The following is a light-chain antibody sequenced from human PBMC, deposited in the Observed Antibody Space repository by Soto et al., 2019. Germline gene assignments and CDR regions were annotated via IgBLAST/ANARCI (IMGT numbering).Light chain of an antibody. Sequence: DIEMTQSPSSLSASVGERVAITCRASQSINTYLNWYQQKAGKAPKVLIFDASNLQTGVPSRFSGSGSGTDFTLTISSLQPEDFADYFCQQSYTTPITFGQGTRLEIK. CDR2: DAS. CDR1: QSINTY. J-gene: IGKJ5*01. CDR3: QQSYTTPIT. V-gene: IGKV1-39*01.